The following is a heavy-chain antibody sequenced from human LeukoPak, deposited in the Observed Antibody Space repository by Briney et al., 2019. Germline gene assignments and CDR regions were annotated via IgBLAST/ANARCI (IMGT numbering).Heavy chain of an antibody. Sequence: GASVKVSRKASGYTFSDYYMHWVRQAPGQGLEWMGWINPKSGSTNYAEKFQGRVTMTRDTSISTGYMELSGLRSDDTAVYYCARSFTVTTAYFDYWGQGTLVTVSS. V-gene: IGHV1-2*02. J-gene: IGHJ4*02. CDR2: INPKSGST. D-gene: IGHD4-17*01. CDR1: GYTFSDYY. CDR3: ARSFTVTTAYFDY.